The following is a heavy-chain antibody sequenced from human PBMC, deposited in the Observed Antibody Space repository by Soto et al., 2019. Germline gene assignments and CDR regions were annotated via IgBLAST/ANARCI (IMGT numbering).Heavy chain of an antibody. V-gene: IGHV3-7*01. CDR3: ARGGVNRAPSFDY. D-gene: IGHD3-3*01. J-gene: IGHJ4*02. Sequence: EVQLVESGGGLVQPGGSLRLSCAASGFTFSSYWMSWVRQAPGKGLEWVANIKQDGSEKYYVDSVKGRFTISRDNAKDSMYLQMNSLRADDTAVYYCARGGVNRAPSFDYWGQGTLVIVSS. CDR1: GFTFSSYW. CDR2: IKQDGSEK.